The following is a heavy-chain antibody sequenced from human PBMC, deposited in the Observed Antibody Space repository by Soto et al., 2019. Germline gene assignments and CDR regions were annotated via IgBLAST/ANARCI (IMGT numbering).Heavy chain of an antibody. CDR1: GFTFSSYG. D-gene: IGHD3-22*01. J-gene: IGHJ3*02. CDR3: ERELAGYDSSGDAFDI. V-gene: IGHV3-33*01. CDR2: IWYDGSNK. Sequence: QVQLVESGGGVVQPGRSLRLSCAASGFTFSSYGMHWVRQAPGKGLEWVAVIWYDGSNKYYADSVKGRFTISRDNSKNALYLKMNSLSVEETAMYFCERELAGYDSSGDAFDIWCQGTMVNVSS.